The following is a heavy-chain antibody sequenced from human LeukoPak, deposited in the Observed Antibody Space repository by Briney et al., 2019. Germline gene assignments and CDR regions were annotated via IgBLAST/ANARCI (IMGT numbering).Heavy chain of an antibody. CDR1: GFTFNTYA. Sequence: PGGSPRLSCSASGFTFNTYAMHWVRQAPGKGLEYVSAISTDGGGTYYADSVKGRFTIFRDNSKNTLYLQMNSLRAEDTAVYYCVRYGNSCYDPWGQGTLVTVSS. J-gene: IGHJ5*02. V-gene: IGHV3-64D*06. CDR2: ISTDGGGT. CDR3: VRYGNSCYDP. D-gene: IGHD6-13*01.